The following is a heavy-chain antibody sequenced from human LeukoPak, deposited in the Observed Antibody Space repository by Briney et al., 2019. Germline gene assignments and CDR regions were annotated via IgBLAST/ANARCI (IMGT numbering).Heavy chain of an antibody. J-gene: IGHJ4*02. D-gene: IGHD1-26*01. Sequence: GGSLRLSCAASGFTFSIYAMSWVRQAPGKGLEWISTIKGSDGSTYFADSVKGRYTISRDNSKNTLYLQMDSLRAEDTAIYYCAKDLGLSVGTTPFDFWGQGTLVTVSS. CDR2: IKGSDGST. CDR1: GFTFSIYA. V-gene: IGHV3-23*01. CDR3: AKDLGLSVGTTPFDF.